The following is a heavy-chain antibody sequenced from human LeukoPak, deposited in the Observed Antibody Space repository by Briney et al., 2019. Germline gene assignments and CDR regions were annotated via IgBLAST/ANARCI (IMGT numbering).Heavy chain of an antibody. J-gene: IGHJ4*02. CDR2: IYYSGST. D-gene: IGHD3-22*01. CDR1: GGSISSSSYY. V-gene: IGHV4-39*01. Sequence: SETLSLTCTVSGGSISSSSYYWGWIRQPPGKGLEWIGSIYYSGSTYYNPSLESRVTMPVDTSKNQFSLKLSSVTAADAAVYYCARHGHRASGCYLPFDSWGQGTLVTVSS. CDR3: ARHGHRASGCYLPFDS.